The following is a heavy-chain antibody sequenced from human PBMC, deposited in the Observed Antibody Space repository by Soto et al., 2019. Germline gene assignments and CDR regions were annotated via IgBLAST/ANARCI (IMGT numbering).Heavy chain of an antibody. CDR2: ISGSGGST. J-gene: IGHJ6*02. Sequence: GGSLRLSCAASGFTFSSYAMSWVRQAPGKGLEWVSAISGSGGSTYYADSVKGRFTISRDNSKNTLYLQMNSLRAEDTAVYYCAKALKQWPSYYYYYYGMDVWGQGTTVTVSS. CDR3: AKALKQWPSYYYYYYGMDV. D-gene: IGHD6-19*01. CDR1: GFTFSSYA. V-gene: IGHV3-23*01.